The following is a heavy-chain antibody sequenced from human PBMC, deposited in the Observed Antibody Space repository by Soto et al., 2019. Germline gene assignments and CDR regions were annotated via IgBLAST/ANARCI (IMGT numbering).Heavy chain of an antibody. Sequence: PSETLSLTCTVSGGSFSSSNDYWVWIRQPPGKGLEWIGYIYYSGSTYYNPSLKSRVTISVDTSKNQFSLKLSSVTAADTAVYYCARGLWFGELCWFDYWGQGTLVTVSS. V-gene: IGHV4-30-4*08. D-gene: IGHD3-10*01. CDR1: GGSFSSSNDY. CDR3: ARGLWFGELCWFDY. CDR2: IYYSGST. J-gene: IGHJ4*02.